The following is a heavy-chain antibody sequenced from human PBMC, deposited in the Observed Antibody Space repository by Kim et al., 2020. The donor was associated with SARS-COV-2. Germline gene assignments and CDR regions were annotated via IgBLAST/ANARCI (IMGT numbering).Heavy chain of an antibody. Sequence: GGSLRLSCAASGFTFSSYGMHWVRQAPGKGLEWVAVIWYDGSNKYYADSVKGRFTISRDNSKNTLYLQMNSLRAEDTAVYYCARVSYGRRYFDYWGQGTLVTVSS. J-gene: IGHJ4*02. CDR2: IWYDGSNK. D-gene: IGHD1-20*01. CDR3: ARVSYGRRYFDY. V-gene: IGHV3-33*01. CDR1: GFTFSSYG.